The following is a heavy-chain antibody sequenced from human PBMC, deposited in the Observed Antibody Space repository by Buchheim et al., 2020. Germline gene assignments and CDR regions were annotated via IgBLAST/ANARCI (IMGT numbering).Heavy chain of an antibody. J-gene: IGHJ4*02. D-gene: IGHD2-2*01. V-gene: IGHV4-39*01. Sequence: QLQLQESGPGLVKPSETLSLTCTVSGGSISSSSYYWGWIRQPPGKGLEWIGSIYYSGSTYYNPSLKSRVTISVDTSKNQFSLKLSSVTAADTAVYYCAGLIRLGVSSVPAAMIWGQGAL. CDR3: AGLIRLGVSSVPAAMI. CDR2: IYYSGST. CDR1: GGSISSSSYY.